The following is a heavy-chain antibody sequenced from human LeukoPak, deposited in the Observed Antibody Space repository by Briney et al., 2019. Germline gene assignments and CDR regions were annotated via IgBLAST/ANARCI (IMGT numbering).Heavy chain of an antibody. J-gene: IGHJ4*02. D-gene: IGHD3-16*02. CDR2: ISYDGSNK. CDR3: AKPRFAITFGGVIAPPWN. CDR1: GFTFSSYA. V-gene: IGHV3-30-3*02. Sequence: GGSLRLSCAASGFTFSSYAMHWVRQAPGKGLEWVAVISYDGSNKYYADSVKGRFTISRDNSKNTLYLQMNSLRAEDTAVYYCAKPRFAITFGGVIAPPWNWGQGTLVTVSS.